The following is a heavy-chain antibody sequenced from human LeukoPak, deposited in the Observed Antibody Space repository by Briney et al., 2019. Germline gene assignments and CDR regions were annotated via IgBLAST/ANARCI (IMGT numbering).Heavy chain of an antibody. CDR2: IYTSGST. D-gene: IGHD5-24*01. CDR1: GGSISSGSYY. CDR3: ARGRVEMATIDFDY. V-gene: IGHV4-61*02. Sequence: KTSETLSLTCTVSGGSISSGSYYWSWIRQPAGKGLEWIGRIYTSGSTNYNPSLKSRVTISVDTSKNQFSLKLSSVTAADTAMYYCARGRVEMATIDFDYWGQGTLVTVSS. J-gene: IGHJ4*02.